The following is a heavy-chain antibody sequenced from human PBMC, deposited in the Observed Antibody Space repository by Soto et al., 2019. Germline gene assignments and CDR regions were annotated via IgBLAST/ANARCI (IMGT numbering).Heavy chain of an antibody. Sequence: GGSLSISFAASGFTFSSYAMHWVRQAPGKGLEWVAVISYDGSNKYYADSVKGRFTISRDNSKNTLYLQMNSLRAEDTAVYYCARDVESGSSQYYYYYYGMDVWGQGTTVTVSS. V-gene: IGHV3-30-3*01. D-gene: IGHD1-26*01. J-gene: IGHJ6*02. CDR2: ISYDGSNK. CDR1: GFTFSSYA. CDR3: ARDVESGSSQYYYYYYGMDV.